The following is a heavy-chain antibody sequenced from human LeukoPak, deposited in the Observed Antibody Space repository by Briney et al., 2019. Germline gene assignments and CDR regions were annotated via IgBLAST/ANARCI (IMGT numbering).Heavy chain of an antibody. Sequence: SETLSLTCTVSGDSISSYYWSWIRQPPGKGLEWIGYIYYSGSTNYNPSLKSRVTISVDTSKNQFSLRLSSVTAADTAVYYCARVNYYDSSGTDYWRQGTLVTVSS. J-gene: IGHJ4*02. V-gene: IGHV4-59*01. CDR3: ARVNYYDSSGTDY. D-gene: IGHD3-22*01. CDR2: IYYSGST. CDR1: GDSISSYY.